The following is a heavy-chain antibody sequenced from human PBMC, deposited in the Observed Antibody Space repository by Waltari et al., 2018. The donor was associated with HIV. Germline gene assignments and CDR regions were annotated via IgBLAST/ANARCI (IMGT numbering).Heavy chain of an antibody. CDR3: AKAGGQQQLLPFDY. CDR1: GFTFSSYG. Sequence: VQPGGSLRLSCAASGFTFSSYGMHWVRQAPGKGLEWVAFIRYDGSNKYYADSVKGRFTISRDNSKNTLYLQMNSLRAEDTAVYYCAKAGGQQQLLPFDYWGQGTLVTVSS. J-gene: IGHJ4*02. V-gene: IGHV3-30*02. D-gene: IGHD6-13*01. CDR2: IRYDGSNK.